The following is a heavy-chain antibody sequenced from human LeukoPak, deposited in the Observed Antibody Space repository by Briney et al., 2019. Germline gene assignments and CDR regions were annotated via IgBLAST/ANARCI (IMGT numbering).Heavy chain of an antibody. CDR2: ISGSGSNT. D-gene: IGHD6-6*01. J-gene: IGHJ4*02. CDR3: VREHRPWYLDS. CDR1: GFTFSSYA. Sequence: PGGSLRLSCAASGFTFSSYAMTWVRQAPGKGLEWVSAISGSGSNTYYADSVKGRFTISRDNSKNTLYLQMNSLRVDDTAVYICVREHRPWYLDSWGQGTLVTVSS. V-gene: IGHV3-23*01.